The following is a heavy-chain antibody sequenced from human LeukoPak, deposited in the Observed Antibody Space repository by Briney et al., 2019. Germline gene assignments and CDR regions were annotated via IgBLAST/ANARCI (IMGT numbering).Heavy chain of an antibody. CDR3: AAHYNPRGIAAAGTGNPRYTERDY. J-gene: IGHJ4*02. CDR1: GFTFTSSA. D-gene: IGHD6-13*01. V-gene: IGHV1-58*01. Sequence: ASVKVSCKASGFTFTSSAVQWVRQARGQRLEWIGWIVVGSGNTNYAQKFQERVTITRDMSTSTAYMELSSLRSEDTAVYYCAAHYNPRGIAAAGTGNPRYTERDYWGQGTLVTVSS. CDR2: IVVGSGNT.